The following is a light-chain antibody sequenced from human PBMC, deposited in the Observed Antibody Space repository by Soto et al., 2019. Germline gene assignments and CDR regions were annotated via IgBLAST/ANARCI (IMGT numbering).Light chain of an antibody. CDR1: QSISSY. Sequence: DIQMTQSPSSLSASVGDRVTITCRASQSISSYLNWYQQTPGKAPKLLIYAASSLQSGVPSRFSGSGSGTVFTLTISSLQPEDFATYYCQQSYSTPYTFGQGTKLEI. J-gene: IGKJ2*01. V-gene: IGKV1-39*01. CDR2: AAS. CDR3: QQSYSTPYT.